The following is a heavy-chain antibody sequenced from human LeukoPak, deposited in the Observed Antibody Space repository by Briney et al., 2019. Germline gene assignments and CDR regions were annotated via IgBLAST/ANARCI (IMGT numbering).Heavy chain of an antibody. Sequence: SETQSLTCAVYDGSFSGYYWSWIRQPPGKGLEWIGEINHSGSTNYNPSLKSRVTISVDTSKNQFSLKLSSVTAADTALYYCARYSGYYLSYFDSWGQGTLATVSS. CDR3: ARYSGYYLSYFDS. J-gene: IGHJ4*02. V-gene: IGHV4-34*01. CDR2: INHSGST. D-gene: IGHD3-22*01. CDR1: DGSFSGYY.